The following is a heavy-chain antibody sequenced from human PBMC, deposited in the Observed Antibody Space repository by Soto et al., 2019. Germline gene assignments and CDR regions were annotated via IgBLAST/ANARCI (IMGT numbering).Heavy chain of an antibody. CDR3: ARRSIAAAGTSFDP. CDR1: GYTFTGYY. V-gene: IGHV1-2*02. Sequence: ASVKVSCKASGYTFTGYYMHWVRQAPGQGLEWMGWINPNSGGTNYAQKFQGRGTMTRDTSISTAYMELSRLRSDDTAVYYCARRSIAAAGTSFDPWGQGTLVTVSS. J-gene: IGHJ5*02. D-gene: IGHD6-13*01. CDR2: INPNSGGT.